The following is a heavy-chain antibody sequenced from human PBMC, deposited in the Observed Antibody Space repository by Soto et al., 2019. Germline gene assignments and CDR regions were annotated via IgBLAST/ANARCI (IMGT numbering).Heavy chain of an antibody. V-gene: IGHV3-30*18. CDR3: AKGQHRNGMDV. D-gene: IGHD2-21*01. J-gene: IGHJ6*02. Sequence: GGSLRLSCAASGFTFSSYGMHWVRQAPGKGLEWVAVISYDGSNKYYADSVKGRFTISRDNSKNTLYLQMNSLRAEDTAVYYCAKGQHRNGMDVWGQGTTVTVSS. CDR1: GFTFSSYG. CDR2: ISYDGSNK.